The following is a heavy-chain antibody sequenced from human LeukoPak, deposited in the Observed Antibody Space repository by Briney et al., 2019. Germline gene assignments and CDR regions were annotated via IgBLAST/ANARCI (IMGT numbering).Heavy chain of an antibody. D-gene: IGHD2-2*01. CDR2: FYYSGSI. J-gene: IGHJ6*02. CDR3: AGGPLGYCSSTSCYPRYYYYYGMDV. Sequence: PSETLSLTRTVSGGSISSSSYYWGWIRQPPGKGRVWIGCFYYSGSIYYNPSLKSRVTISVDTSKNQFSLKLSSVTAADTAVYYCAGGPLGYCSSTSCYPRYYYYYGMDVWGQGTTVTVSS. CDR1: GGSISSSSYY. V-gene: IGHV4-39*01.